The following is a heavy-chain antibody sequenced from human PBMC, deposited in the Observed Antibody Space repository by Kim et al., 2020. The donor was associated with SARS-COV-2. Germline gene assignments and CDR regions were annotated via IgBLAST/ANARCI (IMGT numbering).Heavy chain of an antibody. D-gene: IGHD6-13*01. Sequence: GESLKISCKGSGYSFTSYWIGWVRQMPGKGLEWMGIIYPGDSDTRYSPSFQGQVTISADKSISTAYLQWSSLKASDTAMYYCARSDGSSWSWWSFDYWGQGTLVTVSS. CDR2: IYPGDSDT. J-gene: IGHJ4*02. V-gene: IGHV5-51*01. CDR3: ARSDGSSWSWWSFDY. CDR1: GYSFTSYW.